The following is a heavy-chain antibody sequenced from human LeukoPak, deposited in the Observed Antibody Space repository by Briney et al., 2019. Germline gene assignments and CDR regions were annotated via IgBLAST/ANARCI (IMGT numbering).Heavy chain of an antibody. Sequence: GGSLRLSCAASGFTFSSYAMSWVRQAPGKGLEWVSAISGSGGSTYYADSVKGRFTTSRDNSKNTLYLQMNSLRAEDTAVYYCAKDLRTRYSYGRGNWFDPWGQGTLVTVSS. V-gene: IGHV3-23*01. CDR2: ISGSGGST. D-gene: IGHD5-18*01. CDR1: GFTFSSYA. J-gene: IGHJ5*02. CDR3: AKDLRTRYSYGRGNWFDP.